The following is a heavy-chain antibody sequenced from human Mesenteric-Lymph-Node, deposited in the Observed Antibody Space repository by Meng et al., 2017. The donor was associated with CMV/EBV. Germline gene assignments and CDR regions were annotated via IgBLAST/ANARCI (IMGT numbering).Heavy chain of an antibody. Sequence: GESLKISCAASGFTFSSYEMNWVRQAPGKGLEWISYISNSGSTIYHADSVKGRFTISRDNAKNSLYLQMNSLRAEDTAVYYCARHDNWWFEHWGQGTLVTVSS. CDR2: ISNSGSTI. CDR1: GFTFSSYE. CDR3: ARHDNWWFEH. V-gene: IGHV3-48*03. D-gene: IGHD1-1*01. J-gene: IGHJ5*02.